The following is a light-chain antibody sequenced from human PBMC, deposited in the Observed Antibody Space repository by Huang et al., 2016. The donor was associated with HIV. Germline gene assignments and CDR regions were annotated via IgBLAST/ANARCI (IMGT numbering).Light chain of an antibody. J-gene: IGKJ1*01. Sequence: VLTQSPGTLSLSPGERATLSCRASQYVSTTYLAWYQQKPGQAPRLIMYRTSTRPTGIPDRFRGSGSGTDFTLTISALEPEDFAVYYCQQYGSLVWTFGQGTRVEAK. V-gene: IGKV3-20*01. CDR2: RTS. CDR3: QQYGSLVWT. CDR1: QYVSTTY.